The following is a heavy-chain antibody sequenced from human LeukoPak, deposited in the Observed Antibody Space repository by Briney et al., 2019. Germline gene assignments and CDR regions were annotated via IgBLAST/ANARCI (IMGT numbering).Heavy chain of an antibody. V-gene: IGHV4-38-2*02. D-gene: IGHD3-10*01. Sequence: SETLSLTCTVSGYSISSGYYWGWIRQPPGKGLEWIGSIYHSGSTYYNPSLKSRVTISVDTSKNQFSLKVSSVTAADTAVYYCARHPYTSGSYWDYYSYYMDVWGKGTTVTISS. CDR1: GYSISSGYY. J-gene: IGHJ6*03. CDR3: ARHPYTSGSYWDYYSYYMDV. CDR2: IYHSGST.